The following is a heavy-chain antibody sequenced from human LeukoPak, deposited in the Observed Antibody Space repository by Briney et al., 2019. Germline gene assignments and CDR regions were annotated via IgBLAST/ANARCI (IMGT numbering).Heavy chain of an antibody. CDR3: AKMGVVVVAATGDYFDY. V-gene: IGHV3-23*01. J-gene: IGHJ4*02. D-gene: IGHD2-15*01. Sequence: GGSLRLSCAASGFTFSSYAMSWVRQAPGKGLEWVSAISGSGGSTYYADSVKGRFTISRDNSKNTLYLQMNSLRAEDTAVYYCAKMGVVVVAATGDYFDYWGQGTPVTVSS. CDR2: ISGSGGST. CDR1: GFTFSSYA.